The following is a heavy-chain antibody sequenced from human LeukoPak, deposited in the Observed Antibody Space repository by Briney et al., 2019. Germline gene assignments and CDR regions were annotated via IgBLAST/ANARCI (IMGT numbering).Heavy chain of an antibody. Sequence: GASVKVSCKASGYTFTGYYMHWVRQAPGQGLEWMGWINPNSGGTNYAQKFQGRVTMTRDTSISTVYMELSSLRSEDTAVYYCARDLGQYSSSCGGYWGQGTLVTVSS. CDR1: GYTFTGYY. CDR2: INPNSGGT. CDR3: ARDLGQYSSSCGGY. D-gene: IGHD6-13*01. J-gene: IGHJ4*02. V-gene: IGHV1-2*02.